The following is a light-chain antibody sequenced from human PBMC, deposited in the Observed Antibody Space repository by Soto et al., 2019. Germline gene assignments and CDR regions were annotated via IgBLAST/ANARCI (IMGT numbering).Light chain of an antibody. V-gene: IGKV1-5*03. CDR1: QDVKNY. CDR2: KAS. J-gene: IGKJ1*01. Sequence: DIQMTQSPSSLTASVGDRVTITCQASQDVKNYLNWYQQKPGKAPKLLIYKASTLKSGVPSRFSGSGSGTEFTLTISSLQPDDFATYYCQHYNSYSEAFGQGTKVGI. CDR3: QHYNSYSEA.